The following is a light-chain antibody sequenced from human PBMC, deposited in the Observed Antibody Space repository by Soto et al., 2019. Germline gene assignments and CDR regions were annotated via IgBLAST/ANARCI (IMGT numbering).Light chain of an antibody. CDR3: QSYDSTLNGWI. CDR1: SSNIGAGYD. CDR2: GNS. V-gene: IGLV1-40*01. Sequence: QSVLTQPPSVSGAPGQRVTISCTGSSSNIGAGYDVHWYQQLPGTAPKLLIFGNSNRPSGVPDRFSGSNSGTSASLAITGLQAEDDADYFCQSYDSTLNGWIFGGGTKLTVL. J-gene: IGLJ2*01.